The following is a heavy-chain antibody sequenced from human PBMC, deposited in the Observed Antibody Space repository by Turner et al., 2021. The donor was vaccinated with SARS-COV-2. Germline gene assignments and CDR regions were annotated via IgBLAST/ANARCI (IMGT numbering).Heavy chain of an antibody. CDR1: GYNFNGYY. V-gene: IGHV1-2*02. D-gene: IGHD4-17*01. CDR2: INPSSGGT. CDR3: AKDSDYGGLIADY. J-gene: IGHJ4*02. Sequence: QVQLEQFGAEVRKPGASVKISCKASGYNFNGYYMHWLRQDPGQGLEWMGWINPSSGGTKFAQNFQGRVPLTWDASISTAYMEVSRLKSDDTAFYYCAKDSDYGGLIADYWGQGTLVTVSS.